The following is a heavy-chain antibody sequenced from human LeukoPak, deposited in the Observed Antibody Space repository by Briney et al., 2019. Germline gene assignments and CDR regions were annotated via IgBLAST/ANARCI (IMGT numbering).Heavy chain of an antibody. D-gene: IGHD1-26*01. CDR2: IYPGDSDT. J-gene: IGHJ3*02. CDR3: ARHLTVVGAGNAFDI. V-gene: IGHV5-51*01. CDR1: GYSFTSYW. Sequence: GESLKISCKGSGYSFTSYWIGWVRQMPGKGLEWMGIIYPGDSDTRYSPSFQGQVTISADKSISTAYLQWSSLKASDTAMYYCARHLTVVGAGNAFDIWGQGTMVTVSS.